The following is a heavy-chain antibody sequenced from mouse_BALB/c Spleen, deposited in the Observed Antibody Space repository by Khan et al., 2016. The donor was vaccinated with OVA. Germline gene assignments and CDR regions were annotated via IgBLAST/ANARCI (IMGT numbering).Heavy chain of an antibody. CDR2: IDPANGDT. CDR1: GFNIKDTY. D-gene: IGHD1-1*01. CDR3: GRFFSQLYGSGWFAY. J-gene: IGHJ3*01. Sequence: VQLQQSGAELAKPGASVKLSCTASGFNIKDTYIHWVKQRPEQGLEWIGRIDPANGDTKCDPKFQGKATIKADTSSNTAYLQLSSLTSEDTAVYYCGRFFSQLYGSGWFAYWGQGTLVTVSA. V-gene: IGHV14-3*02.